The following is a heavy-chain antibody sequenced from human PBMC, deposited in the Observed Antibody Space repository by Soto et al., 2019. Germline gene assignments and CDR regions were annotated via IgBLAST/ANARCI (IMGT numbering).Heavy chain of an antibody. Sequence: GESLKISCKGSGYSFTNYWIGWVRQMPGKGLEWMGIIYPGDSDTRYRPSFQGQVTISADKSISTAYLQWNSLKASDTAIYYCASPLYDSRAYYDAFHIWGQGTIVTGSS. CDR3: ASPLYDSRAYYDAFHI. J-gene: IGHJ3*02. CDR2: IYPGDSDT. CDR1: GYSFTNYW. D-gene: IGHD3-22*01. V-gene: IGHV5-51*01.